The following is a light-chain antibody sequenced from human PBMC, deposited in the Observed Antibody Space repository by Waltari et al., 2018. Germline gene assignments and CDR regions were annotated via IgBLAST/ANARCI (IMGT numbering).Light chain of an antibody. V-gene: IGLV8-61*01. CDR3: VVYMDSGISM. Sequence: QTVVTQEPSLSVSPGGTVTLTCCLSSGSVPQSQPSSWYQQTPGQAPRTLMYDTNTPSSGVPDRFSGSILGNKAALTITRAQADDECDYYCVVYMDSGISMFGGGTKLTVL. CDR1: SGSVPQSQP. CDR2: DTN. J-gene: IGLJ3*02.